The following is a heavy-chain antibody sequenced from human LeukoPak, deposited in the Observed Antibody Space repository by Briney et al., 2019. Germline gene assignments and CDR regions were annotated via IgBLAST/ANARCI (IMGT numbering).Heavy chain of an antibody. Sequence: PGGSLRLSCAASEFTFSSYGMHWVRQAPGKGLEWVGFIRSGAYGGTVEYAASVKGRFTISRGDSKSIAYLQMNSLKTEDTAVYYCTRNSGDYALRRPGAFDIWGQGTLVTVSS. CDR1: EFTFSSYG. CDR2: IRSGAYGGTV. V-gene: IGHV3-49*04. D-gene: IGHD4-17*01. J-gene: IGHJ3*02. CDR3: TRNSGDYALRRPGAFDI.